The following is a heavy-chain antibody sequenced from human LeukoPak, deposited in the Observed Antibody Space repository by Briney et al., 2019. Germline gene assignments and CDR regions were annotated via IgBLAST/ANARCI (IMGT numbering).Heavy chain of an antibody. Sequence: SETLSLTCTVSGGSISSYYWSWIRQPPGKGLEWIGYIYYSGNTNYNPSLKSRVTISVDTSKNQFSLKLSSVTAADTAVYYCARVDYDSSGYYAWYFDLWGRGTLVTVSS. CDR3: ARVDYDSSGYYAWYFDL. CDR1: GGSISSYY. J-gene: IGHJ2*01. D-gene: IGHD3-22*01. V-gene: IGHV4-59*01. CDR2: IYYSGNT.